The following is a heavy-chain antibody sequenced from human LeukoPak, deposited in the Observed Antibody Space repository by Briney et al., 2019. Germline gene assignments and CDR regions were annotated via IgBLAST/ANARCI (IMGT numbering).Heavy chain of an antibody. Sequence: GGSLSLSCAASGFTLTIYAMNGVRQAPGKGLEWFSGIHGSGGATYSPDSVKGRFPISKDNSKNTRYLQMNSLRPADTAVYYCAKSDAFWSGYYDYWGQGTLVTVSS. J-gene: IGHJ4*02. CDR2: IHGSGGAT. D-gene: IGHD3-3*01. V-gene: IGHV3-23*01. CDR3: AKSDAFWSGYYDY. CDR1: GFTLTIYA.